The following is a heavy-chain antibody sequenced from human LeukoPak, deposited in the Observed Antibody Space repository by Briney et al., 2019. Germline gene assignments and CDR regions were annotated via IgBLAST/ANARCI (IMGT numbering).Heavy chain of an antibody. Sequence: PGGTLRLSCAASGFTFSSYAMSWVRQAPGKGLEWVSAISGSGGSTYYADSVKGRFTISRDNSKNTLYLQMNSLRAEDTAVYYCASALKTYYDILTGYYFDYWGQGTLVTVSS. CDR3: ASALKTYYDILTGYYFDY. CDR2: ISGSGGST. D-gene: IGHD3-9*01. J-gene: IGHJ4*02. CDR1: GFTFSSYA. V-gene: IGHV3-23*01.